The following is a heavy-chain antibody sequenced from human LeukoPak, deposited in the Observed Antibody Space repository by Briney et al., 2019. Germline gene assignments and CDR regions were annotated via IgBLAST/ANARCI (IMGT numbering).Heavy chain of an antibody. CDR2: INWNGGNT. D-gene: IGHD3-16*02. Sequence: RPGGSLRLSCAASGFTFDDYGLTWVRQAPGKGLEWVSGINWNGGNTGYADSVKGRFTISRDNAKNSLSLQMNSLRAEDTALYYCAREADRRRYYYYYLDVWGKGTTVTVSS. CDR1: GFTFDDYG. J-gene: IGHJ6*03. CDR3: AREADRRRYYYYYLDV. V-gene: IGHV3-20*04.